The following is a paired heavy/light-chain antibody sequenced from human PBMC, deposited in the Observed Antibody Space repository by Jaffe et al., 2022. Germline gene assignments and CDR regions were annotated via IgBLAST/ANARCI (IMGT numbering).Light chain of an antibody. CDR1: KLGDKY. Sequence: SYELTQPPSVSVSPGQTASITCSGDKLGDKYACWYQQKPGQSPVLVIYQDSKRPSGIPERFSGSNSGNTATLTISGTQAMDEADYYCQAWDSSSHVVFGGGTKLTVL. J-gene: IGLJ2*01. CDR3: QAWDSSSHVV. CDR2: QDS. V-gene: IGLV3-1*01.
Heavy chain of an antibody. V-gene: IGHV3-9*01. CDR1: GFTFDDYA. J-gene: IGHJ3*02. CDR2: ISWNSGSI. CDR3: AKDLYGKKNSGYDAFDI. Sequence: EVQLVESGGGLVQPGRSLRLSCAASGFTFDDYAMHWVRQAPGKGLEWVSGISWNSGSIGYADSVKGRFTISRDNAKNSLYLQMNSLRAEDTALYYCAKDLYGKKNSGYDAFDIWGQGTMVTVSS. D-gene: IGHD5-12*01.